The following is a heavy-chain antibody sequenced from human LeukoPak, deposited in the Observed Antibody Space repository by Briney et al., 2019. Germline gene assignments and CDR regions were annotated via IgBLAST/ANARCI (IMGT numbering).Heavy chain of an antibody. CDR3: ARGVVPAAFFDY. CDR1: GGTFSSYA. D-gene: IGHD2-2*01. J-gene: IGHJ4*02. Sequence: GASVKVPCKASGGTFSSYAISWVRQAPGQGLEWMGGIIPIFGTANYAQKFQGRVTITADESTSTAYMELSSLRSEDTAVYYCARGVVPAAFFDYWGQGTLVTVSS. V-gene: IGHV1-69*13. CDR2: IIPIFGTA.